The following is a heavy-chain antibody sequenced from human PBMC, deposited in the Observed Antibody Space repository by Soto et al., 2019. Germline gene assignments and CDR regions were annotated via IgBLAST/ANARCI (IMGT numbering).Heavy chain of an antibody. V-gene: IGHV3-48*02. CDR1: GFTFSSYS. Sequence: EVQLVESGGGLVQPGGTLRLSCAASGFTFSSYSMNWVRQAPGKGLEWVSYISSSSSTIYYADSVKGRFTISRDNAKNSLYLPMNSLRDEDTAVYYCARGGYNAFDIWGQGTMVTVSS. D-gene: IGHD1-20*01. CDR2: ISSSSSTI. CDR3: ARGGYNAFDI. J-gene: IGHJ3*02.